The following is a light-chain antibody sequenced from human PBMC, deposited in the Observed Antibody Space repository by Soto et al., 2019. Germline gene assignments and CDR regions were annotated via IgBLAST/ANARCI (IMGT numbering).Light chain of an antibody. J-gene: IGLJ1*01. V-gene: IGLV2-11*01. CDR2: DVT. CDR1: SSDIGSYNY. CDR3: CSFAGSDTDV. Sequence: QSALTQPRSVSGSPGQSVTISCTGTSSDIGSYNYVSWYQQYPGKAPKLMIYDVTKRPSGVPNRFSGSKSGNTASLTISGLQAEDEADYYCCSFAGSDTDVFGAGTKVTVL.